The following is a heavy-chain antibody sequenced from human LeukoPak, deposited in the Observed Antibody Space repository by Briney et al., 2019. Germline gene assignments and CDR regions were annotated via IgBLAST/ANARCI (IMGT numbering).Heavy chain of an antibody. Sequence: PGGSLRLSCAASGFTFSSYEMNWVRQAPGKGLEWVSYISSSGSTIYYADSVKGRFTTSRDNAKNSLYLQMNSLRAEDTAVYYCARGYCSSTSCYTLYYYYGMDVWGQGTTVTVSS. V-gene: IGHV3-48*03. J-gene: IGHJ6*02. CDR2: ISSSGSTI. CDR1: GFTFSSYE. CDR3: ARGYCSSTSCYTLYYYYGMDV. D-gene: IGHD2-2*02.